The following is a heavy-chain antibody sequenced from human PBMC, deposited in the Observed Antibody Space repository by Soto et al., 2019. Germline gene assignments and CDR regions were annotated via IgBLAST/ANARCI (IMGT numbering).Heavy chain of an antibody. D-gene: IGHD3-10*01. V-gene: IGHV1-18*01. CDR2: ISAYNGNT. Sequence: ASVKVACKASGYTFTSYGISWVRQAPGQGLEWMGWISAYNGNTNCAQKLQGRVTMTTDTSTSTAYMELRSLRSDDTAVYYCARILASRYYGSGSYPYYYGMDVWGQGTTVTVSS. CDR1: GYTFTSYG. CDR3: ARILASRYYGSGSYPYYYGMDV. J-gene: IGHJ6*02.